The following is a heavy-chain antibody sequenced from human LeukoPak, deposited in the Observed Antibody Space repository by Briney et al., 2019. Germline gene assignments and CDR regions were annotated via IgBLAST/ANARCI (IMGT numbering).Heavy chain of an antibody. CDR3: ARGGVYCGGDCYNNDAFDI. CDR1: GGSISSSSYY. V-gene: IGHV4-39*07. D-gene: IGHD2-21*02. CDR2: IYYSGST. J-gene: IGHJ3*02. Sequence: PSETLSLTCTVSGGSISSSSYYWGWIRQPPGKGLEWIGSIYYSGSTYYNPSLKSRVTISVDTSKNQFSLKLSSVTAADTAVYYCARGGVYCGGDCYNNDAFDIWGQGTMVTVSS.